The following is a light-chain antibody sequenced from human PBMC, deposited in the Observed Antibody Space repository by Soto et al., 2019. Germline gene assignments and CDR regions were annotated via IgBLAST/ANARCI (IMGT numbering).Light chain of an antibody. V-gene: IGLV2-14*03. CDR2: DVS. J-gene: IGLJ1*01. Sequence: LTQPASVSGSPGQSITISCTGTISDVGGYNFVSWYQQYPGKAPKLMICDVSNRPSGVSNRFSGSKSGNTASLTISGLQAEDEADSYCSSFTGSNYVFGTGTKVTVL. CDR1: ISDVGGYNF. CDR3: SSFTGSNYV.